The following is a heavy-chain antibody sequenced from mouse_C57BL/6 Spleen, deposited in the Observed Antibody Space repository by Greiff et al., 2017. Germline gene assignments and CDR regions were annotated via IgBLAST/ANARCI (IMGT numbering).Heavy chain of an antibody. Sequence: EVQRVESGGGLVKPGGSLKLSCAASGFTFSSYAMSWVRQTPEKRLEWVTTISDGGSYTYYPDNVKGRFTISRDNAKNNLYLQMSHLKSEDTAMYYCARDRFGGRGAMDYWGQGTSVTVSS. D-gene: IGHD3-1*01. J-gene: IGHJ4*01. CDR3: ARDRFGGRGAMDY. CDR2: ISDGGSYT. CDR1: GFTFSSYA. V-gene: IGHV5-4*01.